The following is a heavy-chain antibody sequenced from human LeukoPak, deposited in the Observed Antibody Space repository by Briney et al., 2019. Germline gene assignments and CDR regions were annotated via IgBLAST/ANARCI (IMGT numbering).Heavy chain of an antibody. CDR3: ARGVSLAFDN. D-gene: IGHD4-11*01. J-gene: IGHJ4*02. Sequence: GGSLRLSCAASGFTFSTYWMSWVRQAPGKGLEWVANIKQDGSEKYYVDSVKGRFAVSRDNAKNSLSLQMNILRLEDTAAYYCARGVSLAFDNWGRGALVTVSS. CDR1: GFTFSTYW. CDR2: IKQDGSEK. V-gene: IGHV3-7*04.